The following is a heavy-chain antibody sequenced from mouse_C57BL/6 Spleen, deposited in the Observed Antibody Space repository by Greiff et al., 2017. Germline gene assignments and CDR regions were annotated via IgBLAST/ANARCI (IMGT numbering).Heavy chain of an antibody. J-gene: IGHJ3*01. Sequence: VQLQQPGAELVKPGASVKLSCKASGYTFTSSWMHWVKQRPGRGLEWIGRIDPNSGGTKYNEKFKSKATLTVDKPSSTAYMQLSSLTSEDSAVYYCARYYDYSAWFAYWGQGTLVTVSA. CDR1: GYTFTSSW. CDR2: IDPNSGGT. V-gene: IGHV1-72*01. CDR3: ARYYDYSAWFAY. D-gene: IGHD2-4*01.